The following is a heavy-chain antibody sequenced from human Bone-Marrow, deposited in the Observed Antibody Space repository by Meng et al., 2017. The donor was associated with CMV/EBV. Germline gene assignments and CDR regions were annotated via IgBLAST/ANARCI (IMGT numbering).Heavy chain of an antibody. CDR2: IGTSGSTK. CDR1: GFTFSSYA. V-gene: IGHV3-48*03. Sequence: GESLKISCAASGFTFSSYAMSWVRQAPGKGLEWVSYIGTSGSTKYYADSVKGRFTISRDNAKNSLYLQMTSLRAEDTAVYYCAREVASAGPAFDYWGQGPLVTFYS. J-gene: IGHJ4*02. CDR3: AREVASAGPAFDY. D-gene: IGHD6-13*01.